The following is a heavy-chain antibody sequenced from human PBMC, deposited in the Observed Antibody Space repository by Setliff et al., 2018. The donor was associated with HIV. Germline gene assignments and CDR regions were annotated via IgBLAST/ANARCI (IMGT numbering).Heavy chain of an antibody. CDR1: GDSIGYYY. V-gene: IGHV4-4*07. CDR3: ARDRIEVVVDGPHDVFDV. Sequence: KPSETLSLTCTVSGDSIGYYYWSWIRQPAGRGLEWMWRIHTSGSTNYNPSLTSRVTLSVDTSKNQLFLKLTSLSAADTAVYYCARDRIEVVVDGPHDVFDVWGRGTTVTVSS. J-gene: IGHJ3*01. D-gene: IGHD2-15*01. CDR2: IHTSGST.